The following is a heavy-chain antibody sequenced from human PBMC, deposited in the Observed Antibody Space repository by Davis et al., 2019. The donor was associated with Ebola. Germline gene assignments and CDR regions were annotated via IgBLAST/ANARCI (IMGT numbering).Heavy chain of an antibody. Sequence: AASVKVSCKASGYTFISYYMHWVRQAPGQGLEWMGMINPSSGSTTFAQKFQGRITMTTDTSTSTVYMELRSLRSDDTAVYYCARAMYYYDSSATYYFDYWGQGTLVTVSS. CDR3: ARAMYYYDSSATYYFDY. V-gene: IGHV1-46*01. J-gene: IGHJ4*02. CDR2: INPSSGST. CDR1: GYTFISYY. D-gene: IGHD3-22*01.